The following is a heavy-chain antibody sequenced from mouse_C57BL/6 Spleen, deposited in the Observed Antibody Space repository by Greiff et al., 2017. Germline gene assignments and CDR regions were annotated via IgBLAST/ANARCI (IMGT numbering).Heavy chain of an antibody. CDR2: IHPNSGST. V-gene: IGHV1-64*01. J-gene: IGHJ3*01. Sequence: QVQLQQPGAELVKPGASVKLSCKASGYTFTSYWMHWVKQRPGQGLEWIGMIHPNSGSTNYNEKFKSKATLSVDKSSSTAYMRLSSLTSEDSAVYYCARGGQLGPWFAYWGQGTLVTVSA. CDR3: ARGGQLGPWFAY. D-gene: IGHD4-1*02. CDR1: GYTFTSYW.